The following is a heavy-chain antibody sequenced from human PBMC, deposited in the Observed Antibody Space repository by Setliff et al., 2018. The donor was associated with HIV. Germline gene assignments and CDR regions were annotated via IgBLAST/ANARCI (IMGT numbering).Heavy chain of an antibody. CDR1: GGSISSGSYY. V-gene: IGHV4-61*09. Sequence: SETLSLTCTVSGGSISSGSYYWSWIRQPAGKGLEWIGHIYTSGSTNYNPSLKGRVTISVDTSKNQFSLKLSSVTAADTAVYYCARERSALLWKNWFDPWGQG. CDR3: ARERSALLWKNWFDP. D-gene: IGHD3-10*01. J-gene: IGHJ5*02. CDR2: IYTSGST.